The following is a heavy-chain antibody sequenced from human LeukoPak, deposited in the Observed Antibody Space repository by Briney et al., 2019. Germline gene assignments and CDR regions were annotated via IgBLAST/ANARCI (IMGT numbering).Heavy chain of an antibody. Sequence: SETLSLTCAVYGGSFSGYYWSWIRQPPGKGLEWIGEINQSGSTNYNPSLKSRVTISVDTSKNQFSLKLSSVTAADTAVYYRARFSLTRLGGGWYYYGGHGGVDYWGQGTLVTVSS. V-gene: IGHV4-34*01. J-gene: IGHJ4*02. CDR1: GGSFSGYY. CDR2: INQSGST. CDR3: ARFSLTRLGGGWYYYGGHGGVDY. D-gene: IGHD6-19*01.